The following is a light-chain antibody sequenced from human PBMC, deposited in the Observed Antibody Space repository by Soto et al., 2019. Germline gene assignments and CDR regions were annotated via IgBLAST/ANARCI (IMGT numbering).Light chain of an antibody. V-gene: IGKV1-5*03. Sequence: IQMTQSPSTLSASAGDRLTITCRASQPLXSRFAWSQQKPGKAPKFLTYEASTLNSGVPSRLSGSGSGTEFTLTISSMQPDDFATYYCQHYNSYPEAFGQGTKVDIK. CDR3: QHYNSYPEA. J-gene: IGKJ1*01. CDR1: QPLXSR. CDR2: EAS.